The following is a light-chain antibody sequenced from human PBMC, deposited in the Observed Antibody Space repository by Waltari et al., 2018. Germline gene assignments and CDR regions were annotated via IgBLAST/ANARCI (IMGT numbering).Light chain of an antibody. CDR3: CSYAGSSTLK. Sequence: QSALTQPASVSGSPGQSITISCTGTSSDVGSYNLVSWYQQHPGKAPKLMIYEVSKRPSGVSNRCSGSKAGNTASLTISGLQAEDEADDYCCSYAGSSTLKFGGGTKLTVL. CDR2: EVS. CDR1: SSDVGSYNL. J-gene: IGLJ2*01. V-gene: IGLV2-23*02.